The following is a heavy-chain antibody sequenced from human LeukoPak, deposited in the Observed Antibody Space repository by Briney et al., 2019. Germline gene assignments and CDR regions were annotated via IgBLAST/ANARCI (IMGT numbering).Heavy chain of an antibody. J-gene: IGHJ4*02. Sequence: PGGSLRLSCAASGFTFSSYSMNWVRQAPGKGLEWVSYISSSSSTIYYADSVKGRFTISRDNAKNSLYLQMNSLRDEDTAVYYCASAGRGFTLWFRDPMAYWGQGTLVTVSS. D-gene: IGHD3-10*01. CDR2: ISSSSSTI. CDR3: ASAGRGFTLWFRDPMAY. V-gene: IGHV3-48*02. CDR1: GFTFSSYS.